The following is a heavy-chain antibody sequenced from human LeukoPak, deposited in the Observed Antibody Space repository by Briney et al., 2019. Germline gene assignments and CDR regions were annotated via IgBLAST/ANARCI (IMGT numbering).Heavy chain of an antibody. Sequence: VASVKVSCTASGYTFTGYYMHWVRQAPGQGLEWMGWINPNSGGTNYAQKFQGRVTMTRDTSISTAYMELSRLRSDDTAVYYCARDQPPYDFWSGYTLGWFDPWGQGTLVTVSS. CDR1: GYTFTGYY. CDR3: ARDQPPYDFWSGYTLGWFDP. V-gene: IGHV1-2*02. D-gene: IGHD3-3*01. J-gene: IGHJ5*02. CDR2: INPNSGGT.